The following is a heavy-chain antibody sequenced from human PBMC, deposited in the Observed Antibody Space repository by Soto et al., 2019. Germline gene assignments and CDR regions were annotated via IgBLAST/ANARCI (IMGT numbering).Heavy chain of an antibody. CDR3: ARGNYIVVVTSLYYYYGMDV. CDR1: GGSISSSNW. V-gene: IGHV4-4*02. D-gene: IGHD2-21*02. Sequence: PSETLSLTCAVSGGSISSSNWWSWVRQPPGKGLEWIGEIYHSGSTNYNPSLKSRVTISVDKSKNQFSLKLSSVTAAGTAVYYCARGNYIVVVTSLYYYYGMDVWGQGTTVTVSS. J-gene: IGHJ6*02. CDR2: IYHSGST.